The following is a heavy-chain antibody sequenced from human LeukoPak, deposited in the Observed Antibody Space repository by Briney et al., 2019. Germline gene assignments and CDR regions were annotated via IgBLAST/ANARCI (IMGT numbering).Heavy chain of an antibody. CDR3: ARVAVAGPFDY. J-gene: IGHJ4*02. CDR1: GGTFSSYA. CDR2: IIPIFGTA. D-gene: IGHD6-19*01. Sequence: AASVKVSCTASGGTFSSYAISWVRQAPGQGLEWMGGIIPIFGTANYAQKFQGRVTITADESTSTAYMELSSLRSEDTAVYYCARVAVAGPFDYWGQGALVTVSS. V-gene: IGHV1-69*13.